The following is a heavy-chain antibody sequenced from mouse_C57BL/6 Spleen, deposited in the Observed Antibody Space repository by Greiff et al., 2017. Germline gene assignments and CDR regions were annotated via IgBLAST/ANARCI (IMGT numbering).Heavy chain of an antibody. V-gene: IGHV1-26*01. CDR2: INPNNGGT. Sequence: VQLQQSGPELVKPGASVKISCKASGYTFTDYYMNWVKQSHGKSLEWIGDINPNNGGTSYNQKFKGKATLTVDKSSSTAYMELRSLTSEDSAVYYCARFPGYGSIYWYFDVWGTGTTVTVSS. J-gene: IGHJ1*03. CDR3: ARFPGYGSIYWYFDV. CDR1: GYTFTDYY. D-gene: IGHD1-1*01.